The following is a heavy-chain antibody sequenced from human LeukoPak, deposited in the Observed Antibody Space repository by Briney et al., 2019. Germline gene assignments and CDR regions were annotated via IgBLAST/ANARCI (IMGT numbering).Heavy chain of an antibody. CDR1: GGSISSSGYY. Sequence: PSETLSLTCTVSGGSISSSGYYWVWIRQPPGKGLEWIGSIYYTGSTYYNPSLRSRVTISVDTSKNQFSLKLTSVTAADTAVYYCARHPGGRYRSSWYGWFDPWGQGTLVTVSS. CDR3: ARHPGGRYRSSWYGWFDP. J-gene: IGHJ5*02. CDR2: IYYTGST. V-gene: IGHV4-39*01. D-gene: IGHD6-13*01.